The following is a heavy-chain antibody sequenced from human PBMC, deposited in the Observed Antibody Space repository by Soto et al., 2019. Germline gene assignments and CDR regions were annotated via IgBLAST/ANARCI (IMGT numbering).Heavy chain of an antibody. J-gene: IGHJ6*02. CDR1: GYSWISYW. V-gene: IGHV5-51*01. Sequence: ESLKISFKGSGYSWISYWIGWVRQIPGKGLEWMGIIYPGDSDTRYSPSFQGQVTISDDKSISTAYLQWSSLKASDTAVYYCARRSGSYPSYRLDVWGQGTTVTVSS. CDR3: ARRSGSYPSYRLDV. CDR2: IYPGDSDT. D-gene: IGHD1-26*01.